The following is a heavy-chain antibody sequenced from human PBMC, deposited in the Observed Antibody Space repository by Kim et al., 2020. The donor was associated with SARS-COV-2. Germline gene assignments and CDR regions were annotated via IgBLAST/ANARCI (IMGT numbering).Heavy chain of an antibody. Sequence: NKDYADSVKGRVTISRDNSKNTLYLQMNSLRAEDTAVYYCASGRNYYYMDVWGKGTTVTVSS. J-gene: IGHJ6*03. D-gene: IGHD2-15*01. V-gene: IGHV3-30*01. CDR2: NK. CDR3: ASGRNYYYMDV.